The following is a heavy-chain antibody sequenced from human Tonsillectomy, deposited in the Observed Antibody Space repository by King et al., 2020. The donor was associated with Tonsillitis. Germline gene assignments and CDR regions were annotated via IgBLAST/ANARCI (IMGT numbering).Heavy chain of an antibody. CDR1: GGSFSGYY. J-gene: IGHJ4*02. CDR3: ARLQAPYYDILTGYYLVNYFDY. V-gene: IGHV4-34*01. CDR2: INHSGST. Sequence: VQLQQWGAGLLKPSETLSLTCAVYGGSFSGYYWSWIRQPPGKGLEWIGEINHSGSTNYNPSLKSRVTISVDTSKNQFSLQLSSVTAADTAVYYCARLQAPYYDILTGYYLVNYFDYWGQGTLVTVSS. D-gene: IGHD3-9*01.